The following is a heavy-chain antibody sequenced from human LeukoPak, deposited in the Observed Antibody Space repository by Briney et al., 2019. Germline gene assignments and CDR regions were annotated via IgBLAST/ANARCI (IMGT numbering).Heavy chain of an antibody. Sequence: SETLSLTCTVSGGSISSSSYYWGWIRQPPGKRLEWIGSIYYSGSAYYNPSLTGRVTISIDTSKRQFSLKLSSVTAADTAVYYCARENYYNTSGVTDYWGQGTLVTVSS. CDR2: IYYSGSA. D-gene: IGHD3-22*01. J-gene: IGHJ4*02. V-gene: IGHV4-39*07. CDR1: GGSISSSSYY. CDR3: ARENYYNTSGVTDY.